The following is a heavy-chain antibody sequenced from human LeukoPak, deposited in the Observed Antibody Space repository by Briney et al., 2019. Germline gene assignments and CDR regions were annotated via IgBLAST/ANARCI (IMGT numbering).Heavy chain of an antibody. CDR2: IYHSGST. CDR3: ARSYCSGGSCYYGGNNWFDP. V-gene: IGHV4-38-2*01. D-gene: IGHD2-15*01. J-gene: IGHJ5*02. CDR1: GYSISSGYY. Sequence: SETLSFTCAVSGYSISSGYYWSWIRQPPGKGLEWIGSIYHSGSTYYNPSLKSRVTISVDTSKNQFSLKLSSVTAADTAVYYCARSYCSGGSCYYGGNNWFDPWGQGTLVTVSS.